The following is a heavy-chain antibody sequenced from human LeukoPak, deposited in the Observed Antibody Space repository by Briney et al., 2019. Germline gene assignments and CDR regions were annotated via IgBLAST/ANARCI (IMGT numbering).Heavy chain of an antibody. CDR3: ARDTSDPYYYDSSGRSNWFDP. Sequence: SGGSLRLSCTVSGFTVSSNSTSWVRQAPGKGLEWVSSISSSSSYIYYTDSVKGRFTISRDSAKNSLYLQMNSLRAEDTAVYYCARDTSDPYYYDSSGRSNWFDPWGQGTLVTVSS. CDR2: ISSSSSYI. V-gene: IGHV3-21*01. J-gene: IGHJ5*02. D-gene: IGHD3-22*01. CDR1: GFTVSSNS.